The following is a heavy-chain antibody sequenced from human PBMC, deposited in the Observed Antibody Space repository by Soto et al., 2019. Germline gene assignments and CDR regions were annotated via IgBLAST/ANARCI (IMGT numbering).Heavy chain of an antibody. CDR2: IYSDGST. CDR3: ARNLWFGELSAFDY. D-gene: IGHD3-10*01. V-gene: IGHV3-66*01. Sequence: GGSLSLSCAASGFTFSSYAMHWVRQAPGKGLEWVSVIYSDGSTYYADSVKGRFIISRDNSNNTLYFQMNSLRAEDTAVYYCARNLWFGELSAFDYWGQGTLVTVSS. CDR1: GFTFSSYA. J-gene: IGHJ4*02.